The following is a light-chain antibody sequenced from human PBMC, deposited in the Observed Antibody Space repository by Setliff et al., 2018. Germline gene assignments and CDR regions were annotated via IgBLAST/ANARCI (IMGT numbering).Light chain of an antibody. CDR3: QQYGTSPLT. J-gene: IGKJ4*01. CDR1: RSVSSTY. V-gene: IGKV3-20*01. CDR2: DAS. Sequence: EIVLTQSPGTLSLSPGERATLSCRASRSVSSTYLAWYQQRPGQAPSLLIYDASSRATGIPDRFSGSGAGTDFTLTISRLEPEDFAVCYCQQYGTSPLTFGGGTKVDIK.